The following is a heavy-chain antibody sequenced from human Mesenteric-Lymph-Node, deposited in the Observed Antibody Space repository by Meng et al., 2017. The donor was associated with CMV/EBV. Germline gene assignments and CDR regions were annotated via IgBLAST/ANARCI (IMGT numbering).Heavy chain of an antibody. V-gene: IGHV4-59*08. Sequence: SETLSLTCTVSGGSISSYYWSWIRQPPGKGLEWIGYIYYSGSTNYNPSLKSRVTISVDTSKNQFSLKLSSVTAADTAVYYCARGSITIFGVGHWFDPWGQGTLVTVSS. CDR2: IYYSGST. D-gene: IGHD3-3*01. CDR1: GGSISSYY. CDR3: ARGSITIFGVGHWFDP. J-gene: IGHJ5*02.